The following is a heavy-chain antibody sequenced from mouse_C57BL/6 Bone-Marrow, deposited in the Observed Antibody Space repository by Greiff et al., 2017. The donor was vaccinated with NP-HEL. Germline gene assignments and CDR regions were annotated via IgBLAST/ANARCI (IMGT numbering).Heavy chain of an antibody. V-gene: IGHV1-26*01. D-gene: IGHD1-3*01. CDR1: GYTFTDYY. CDR3: ARGSRFAY. J-gene: IGHJ3*01. Sequence: VQLQQSGPELVKPGASVKISCKASGYTFTDYYMNWVKQSPGQSLEWIGDINPNNGGTSYNQKFKGKATLTVDKSSSTAYMELRSLTSEDSAVYYCARGSRFAYWGQGTLVTVSA. CDR2: INPNNGGT.